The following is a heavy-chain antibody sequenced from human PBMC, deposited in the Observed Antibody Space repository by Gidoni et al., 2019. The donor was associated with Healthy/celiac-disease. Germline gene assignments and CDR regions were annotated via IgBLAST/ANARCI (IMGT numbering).Heavy chain of an antibody. CDR2: ISWDGGST. CDR1: GFTFDDYT. Sequence: EVQLVESGGVVVQPGGSLRLSCAASGFTFDDYTMHWVRQAPGKGLEWVSLISWDGGSTYYADSVKGRFTISRDNSKNSLYLQMNSLRTEDTALYYGAKGAVAPDLYYYGMDVWGQGTTVTVSS. J-gene: IGHJ6*02. V-gene: IGHV3-43*01. D-gene: IGHD2-15*01. CDR3: AKGAVAPDLYYYGMDV.